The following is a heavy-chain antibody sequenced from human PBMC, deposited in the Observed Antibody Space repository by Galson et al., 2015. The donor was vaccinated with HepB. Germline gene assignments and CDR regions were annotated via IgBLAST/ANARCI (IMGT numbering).Heavy chain of an antibody. CDR3: VKDVLSSFITMIVVVHNEGYFDY. CDR2: ISSNGGST. J-gene: IGHJ4*02. Sequence: SLRLSCAASGFTFSSYAMHWVRQAPGKGLEYVSAISSNGGSTYYADSVKGRFTISRDNSKNTLYLQMSSLRAEDTAVYYCVKDVLSSFITMIVVVHNEGYFDYWGQGTLVTVSS. V-gene: IGHV3-64D*06. CDR1: GFTFSSYA. D-gene: IGHD3-22*01.